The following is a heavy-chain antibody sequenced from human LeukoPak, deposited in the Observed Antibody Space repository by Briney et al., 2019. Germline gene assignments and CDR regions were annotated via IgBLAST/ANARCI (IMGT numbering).Heavy chain of an antibody. CDR1: GASIRSSSYF. CDR3: ARSLSRSSGWYRDNWFDP. D-gene: IGHD6-19*01. J-gene: IGHJ5*02. Sequence: PSETLSLTCTVSGASIRSSSYFWAWIRQSPGKGLEWIGSIYYTGSTHNNPSLKSRVTLSVDPSKNQFSLRLSSVTAAETAVYYCARSLSRSSGWYRDNWFDPWGQGTLVTVSS. CDR2: IYYTGST. V-gene: IGHV4-39*01.